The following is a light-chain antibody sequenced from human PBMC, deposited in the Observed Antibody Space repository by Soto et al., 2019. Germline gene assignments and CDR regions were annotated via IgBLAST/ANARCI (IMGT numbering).Light chain of an antibody. CDR2: DAS. CDR3: QQYNNWPPVT. Sequence: EVVLTQSPGTLSLSPGERVTLSRRASQTVTNDYLAWYQQKDGQAPRLLIYDASTRATGVPARFSGSGSGTEFTLTISSLQSEDFAVYFCQQYNNWPPVTFGPGTKVDIK. V-gene: IGKV3D-15*01. CDR1: QTVTND. J-gene: IGKJ3*01.